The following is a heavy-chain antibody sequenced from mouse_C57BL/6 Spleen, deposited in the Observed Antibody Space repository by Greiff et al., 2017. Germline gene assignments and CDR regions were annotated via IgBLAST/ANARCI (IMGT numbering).Heavy chain of an antibody. V-gene: IGHV1-82*01. CDR3: ARIAPTVVWYFDV. CDR2: IYPGDGDT. D-gene: IGHD1-1*01. Sequence: QVQLQQSGPELVKPGASVKISCKASGYAFSSSWMNWVKQRPGKGLEWIGRIYPGDGDTNYNGKFKGKATLTADKSSSTAYMQLSSLTSEDSAVYFCARIAPTVVWYFDVWGTGATVTVSS. CDR1: GYAFSSSW. J-gene: IGHJ1*03.